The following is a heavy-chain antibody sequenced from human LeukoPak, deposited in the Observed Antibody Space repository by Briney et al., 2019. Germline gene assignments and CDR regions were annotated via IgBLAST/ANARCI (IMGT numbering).Heavy chain of an antibody. D-gene: IGHD3-3*01. CDR1: GFTFSSYG. CDR2: IWYGGSNK. CDR3: AKGDHYDFWSGYSYYMDV. V-gene: IGHV3-30*18. J-gene: IGHJ6*03. Sequence: QPGRSLRLSCAASGFTFSSYGMHWVRQAPGKGLEWVAVIWYGGSNKYYADSVKGRFTISRDNSKNTLYLQMNSLRAEDTAVYYCAKGDHYDFWSGYSYYMDVWGKGTTVTVSS.